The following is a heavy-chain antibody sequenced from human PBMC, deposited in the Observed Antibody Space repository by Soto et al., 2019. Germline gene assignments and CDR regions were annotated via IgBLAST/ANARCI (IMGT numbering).Heavy chain of an antibody. CDR1: GCSFTTYG. Sequence: VQLVQSGAELKKSGASVKVSCQTSGCSFTTYGTAWVRQAPGQGLEWIGWISAYSGHTNYAQDFQGRVTMTTDTSTSTAYMELRSLRSDDTAVYYRARGRGSSSWYEISHYFDSWGQGTPVTVSS. J-gene: IGHJ4*02. D-gene: IGHD6-13*01. CDR2: ISAYSGHT. V-gene: IGHV1-18*01. CDR3: ARGRGSSSWYEISHYFDS.